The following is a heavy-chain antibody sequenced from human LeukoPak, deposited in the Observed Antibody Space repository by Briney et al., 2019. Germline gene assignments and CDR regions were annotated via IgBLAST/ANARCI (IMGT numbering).Heavy chain of an antibody. CDR3: ARDFSSDSSGYYFDY. D-gene: IGHD3-22*01. CDR2: IYSGGST. Sequence: GGSLRLSCATSGFTVSSNYMSWVRQAPGKGLEWVSVIYSGGSTYYADSVKGRFTISRDNSKNTLYLQMNSLRAEDTAVYYCARDFSSDSSGYYFDYWGRGTLVTVSS. V-gene: IGHV3-53*01. CDR1: GFTVSSNY. J-gene: IGHJ4*02.